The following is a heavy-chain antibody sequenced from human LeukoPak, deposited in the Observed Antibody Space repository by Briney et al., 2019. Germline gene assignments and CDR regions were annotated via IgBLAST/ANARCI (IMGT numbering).Heavy chain of an antibody. Sequence: PSETLSRSCSVDGDSISSHYCTWSRHPPGPGLEWIGYIHYSGTTNYNPSLKSRITTSLDTSKNQFSLKLNSVTAADTAVYYCARGGWSLDYWGQGTLVTVSS. D-gene: IGHD6-19*01. CDR1: GDSISSHY. CDR2: IHYSGTT. J-gene: IGHJ4*02. CDR3: ARGGWSLDY. V-gene: IGHV4-59*11.